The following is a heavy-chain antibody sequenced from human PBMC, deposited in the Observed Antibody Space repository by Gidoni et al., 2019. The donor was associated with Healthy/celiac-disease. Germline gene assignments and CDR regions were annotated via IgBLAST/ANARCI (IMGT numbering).Heavy chain of an antibody. CDR3: ARGYPPLSAPDYYGMDV. Sequence: QVQLQESGPGLVKPSGTLSPTCAVSGGSISSSNWWSWVRQPPGKGLEWIGEIYHSGSTNYNPSLKSRVTISVDKSKNQFSLKLSSVTAADTAVYYCARGYPPLSAPDYYGMDVWGQGTTVTVSS. CDR1: GGSISSSNW. CDR2: IYHSGST. J-gene: IGHJ6*02. V-gene: IGHV4-4*02. D-gene: IGHD1-1*01.